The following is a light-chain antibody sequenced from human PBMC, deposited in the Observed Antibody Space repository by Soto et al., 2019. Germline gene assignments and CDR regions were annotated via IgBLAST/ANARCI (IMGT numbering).Light chain of an antibody. J-gene: IGLJ1*01. CDR3: ASLTTTNFV. CDR2: EVS. CDR1: SSDVGAYNL. Sequence: QSVLTQPASVSGSPGQSITISCTGTSSDVGAYNLVSWYQHHPDKAPKLMISEVSNRPSGVSDRFSGSKSGNTASLTISGLQAEDEADYYCASLTTTNFVFGPGTKVTVL. V-gene: IGLV2-14*01.